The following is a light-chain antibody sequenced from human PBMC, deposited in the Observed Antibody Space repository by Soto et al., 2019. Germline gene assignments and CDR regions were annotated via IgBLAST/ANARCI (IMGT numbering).Light chain of an antibody. CDR1: QSVSSN. V-gene: IGKV3-15*01. Sequence: RVRKQSQATLSXXPGEXATLXXRASQSVSSNLAWYQQKPGHAPRLLIYGASTRATGIPARFSASGSGTEFTLTISSLQSEDFAIYYCQQYNKWLRTFGQGTKVDIK. CDR3: QQYNKWLRT. J-gene: IGKJ1*01. CDR2: GAS.